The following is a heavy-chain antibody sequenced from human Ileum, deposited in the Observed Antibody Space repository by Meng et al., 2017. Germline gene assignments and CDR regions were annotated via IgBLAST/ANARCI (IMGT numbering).Heavy chain of an antibody. J-gene: IGHJ4*02. V-gene: IGHV1-2*06. D-gene: IGHD1-7*01. CDR2: INSNSGGT. CDR1: GYSFTGYY. CDR3: ASRNYNYDDYFEY. Sequence: QVHVVQSGAEVKKPGASVTVSCKPSGYSFTGYYMHWVRQAPGQGLEWMGLINSNSGGTNYAQKFKGRVTLTRDISTVYMELSSLRSDDTAVYYCASRNYNYDDYFEYWGQGTLVTVSS.